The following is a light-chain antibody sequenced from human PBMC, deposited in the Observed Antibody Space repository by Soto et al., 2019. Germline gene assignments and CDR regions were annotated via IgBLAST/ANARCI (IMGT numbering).Light chain of an antibody. CDR3: MLGAHWNPSIT. Sequence: DVVMTQSPLSLPVTLGQPASISCRSSQSLVHSDGNTFLNWFQLRPGHSPRRLIYKISNRDSEVPDRLSGSVSDTEFTLKISRVEAEDVGIYYCMLGAHWNPSITFVQGTRLE. V-gene: IGKV2-30*02. CDR2: KIS. J-gene: IGKJ5*01. CDR1: QSLVHSDGNTF.